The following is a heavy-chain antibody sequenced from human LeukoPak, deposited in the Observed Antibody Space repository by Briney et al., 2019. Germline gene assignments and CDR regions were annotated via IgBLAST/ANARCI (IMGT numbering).Heavy chain of an antibody. J-gene: IGHJ3*02. V-gene: IGHV4-59*01. Sequence: PSETLSLTCSVSGASLSSYYWDWLRQPPGKGLEWIGYISDTGKTDSNPSLKSRVSISLDTSKKQFSLRLRSVTAADTAVYYCARESSSTYYLDAFDMWGQGTMVTVSS. D-gene: IGHD3-22*01. CDR2: ISDTGKT. CDR3: ARESSSTYYLDAFDM. CDR1: GASLSSYY.